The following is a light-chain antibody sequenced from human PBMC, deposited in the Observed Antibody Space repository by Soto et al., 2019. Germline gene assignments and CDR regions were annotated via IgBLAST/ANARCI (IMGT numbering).Light chain of an antibody. CDR2: DVS. CDR1: SSDVGGYNY. CDR3: SSYTSSSTRNV. J-gene: IGLJ1*01. Sequence: QSALTQPASVSGSPGQSITISCTGTSSDVGGYNYVSWYQQHPGKAPKLMIYDVSNRPSGVSNRFSGSKSGNTASLTISGLQAEDEADDYCSSYTSSSTRNVFGTGTKLTVL. V-gene: IGLV2-14*01.